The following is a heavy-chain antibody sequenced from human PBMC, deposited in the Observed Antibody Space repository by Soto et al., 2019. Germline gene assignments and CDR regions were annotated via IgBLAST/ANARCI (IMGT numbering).Heavy chain of an antibody. J-gene: IGHJ4*02. CDR2: ISSGGITI. D-gene: IGHD3-22*01. Sequence: TGGSLRLSCTASGFTFSSYEMNWVRQAPGKGLEWVSYISSGGITIYYAYSVKCRFTISRDNAENSLYLQVISLRAEDTAVYYCSRGGTSMIVAKNFDYWGQGTLVTVSS. CDR3: SRGGTSMIVAKNFDY. V-gene: IGHV3-48*03. CDR1: GFTFSSYE.